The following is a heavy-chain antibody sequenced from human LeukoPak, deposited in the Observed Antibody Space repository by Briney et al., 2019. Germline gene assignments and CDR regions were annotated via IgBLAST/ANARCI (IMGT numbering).Heavy chain of an antibody. CDR2: ISGSGGST. CDR1: GFTFSSYA. J-gene: IGHJ6*02. Sequence: PGGSLRLSCAASGFTFSSYAMSWVRQAPGKGLEWVSAISGSGGSTYYADSVKGRFTISRDNSKNTLYLQMNSLRAEDTAVYYCAKDPGYYYDSSGYYPSYSYYGMDVWGQGTTVTVSS. CDR3: AKDPGYYYDSSGYYPSYSYYGMDV. D-gene: IGHD3-22*01. V-gene: IGHV3-23*01.